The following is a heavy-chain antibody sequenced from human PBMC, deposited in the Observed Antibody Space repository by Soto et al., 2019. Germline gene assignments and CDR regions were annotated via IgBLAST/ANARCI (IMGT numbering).Heavy chain of an antibody. CDR1: GFSFSSYA. D-gene: IGHD5-12*01. J-gene: IGHJ4*02. Sequence: EVQLLDSGGGLVQPGGSLRLSCAASGFSFSSYAMVWVRQAPGKGLEWVSVISARGGSSYFADSVKGRFTISRDNSKNVWSLEMNSLRAEDTAIYFCAKGSIEYSASVDNWGQGTLVLVSS. CDR3: AKGSIEYSASVDN. CDR2: ISARGGSS. V-gene: IGHV3-23*01.